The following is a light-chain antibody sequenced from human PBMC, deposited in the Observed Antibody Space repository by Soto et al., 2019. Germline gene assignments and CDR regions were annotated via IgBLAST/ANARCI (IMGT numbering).Light chain of an antibody. V-gene: IGKV3-20*01. J-gene: IGKJ5*01. Sequence: EIVLTQSPGTLSLSPGERATLSCRASQSVSGSYLAWYQQKPGQAPRLLISAASSRATGIPDRFSGRGSGTDFTLTISRLEPEDFAVYYCQQYGSSPPITFGQGTRLEIK. CDR3: QQYGSSPPIT. CDR1: QSVSGSY. CDR2: AAS.